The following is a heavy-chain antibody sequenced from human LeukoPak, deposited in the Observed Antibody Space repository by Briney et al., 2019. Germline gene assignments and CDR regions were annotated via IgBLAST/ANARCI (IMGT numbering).Heavy chain of an antibody. V-gene: IGHV3-23*01. J-gene: IGHJ4*02. CDR1: GFTFSIYS. Sequence: PGASLRLSSAAAGFTFSIYSMSWVRQAPGKGLEWVSAISGRGTTYYADSLKGRFTVSRDNSKNTLYLQMNSLRAEDTAVYYCAKDPMVRGSTYDYWGQGTLVTVSS. CDR3: AKDPMVRGSTYDY. CDR2: ISGRGTT. D-gene: IGHD3-10*01.